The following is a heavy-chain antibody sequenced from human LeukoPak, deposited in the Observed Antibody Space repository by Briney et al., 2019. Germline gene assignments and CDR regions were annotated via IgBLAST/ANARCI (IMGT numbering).Heavy chain of an antibody. CDR1: GFTFSDYG. D-gene: IGHD6-13*01. J-gene: IGHJ4*02. V-gene: IGHV3-23*01. CDR3: AKGRIAPDY. Sequence: GGSLRLSCGASGFTFSDYGMSWVRQAPGKGLEWVSGISGSGGKKYYADSVRGRFTISRDNSKNTVYLQMNSLRGEDTAVYYCAKGRIAPDYWGQGTLVTVSS. CDR2: ISGSGGKK.